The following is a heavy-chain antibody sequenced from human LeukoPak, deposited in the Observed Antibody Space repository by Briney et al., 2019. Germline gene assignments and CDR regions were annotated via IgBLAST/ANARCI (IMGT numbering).Heavy chain of an antibody. V-gene: IGHV1-2*06. CDR2: INPNSGGT. J-gene: IGHJ5*02. D-gene: IGHD3-22*01. CDR3: ARGVKWLFRGFDP. CDR1: GYTFTGYY. Sequence: GASVKVSCKASGYTFTGYYLHWVRQAPGQGLEWMGRINPNSGGTNYAQKFQGRVTMTRDTSISTAYMELSRLRSDDTAVYYCARGVKWLFRGFDPWGQGTLVTVSS.